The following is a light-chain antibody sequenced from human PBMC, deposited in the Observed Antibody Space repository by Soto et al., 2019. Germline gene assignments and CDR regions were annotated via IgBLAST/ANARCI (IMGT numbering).Light chain of an antibody. CDR3: QHRAIWPVS. V-gene: IGKV3D-20*02. Sequence: EIVLTQSPGTLSLSLGERATLSFMASQSVSSSYLAWYQQKPGQAPRLLIYGASSRATGIPDRFSGSGSGTEFTLTISRLEPEDFAVYYCQHRAIWPVSFGQGTRLEIK. J-gene: IGKJ5*01. CDR2: GAS. CDR1: QSVSSSY.